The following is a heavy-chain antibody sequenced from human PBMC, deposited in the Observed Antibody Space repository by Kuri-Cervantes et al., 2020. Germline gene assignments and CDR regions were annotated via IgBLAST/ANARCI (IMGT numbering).Heavy chain of an antibody. CDR2: INHSGSP. V-gene: IGHV4-34*01. D-gene: IGHD3-10*01. CDR1: GGSFSGYY. CDR3: ARGPYGSGSYSYGMDV. J-gene: IGHJ6*02. Sequence: SQTLSLTCAVYGGSFSGYYWSWIRQPPGKGLEWIGEINHSGSPNYNPSLKSRVTISVDTSKNQFSLKLSSVTAADTAVYYCARGPYGSGSYSYGMDVWGQGTMVTVSS.